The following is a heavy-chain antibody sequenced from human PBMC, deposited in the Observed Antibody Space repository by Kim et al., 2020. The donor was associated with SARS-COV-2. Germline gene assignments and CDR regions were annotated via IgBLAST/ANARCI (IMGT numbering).Heavy chain of an antibody. Sequence: SETLSLTCAVYGGSFSGYYWSWIRQPPGKGLEWIGEINHSGSTNYNPSLKSRVTISVDTSKNQFSLKLSSVTAADTAVYYCARGAAGWLGTHDAFDIWGQGTMVTVSS. V-gene: IGHV4-34*01. J-gene: IGHJ3*02. CDR1: GGSFSGYY. CDR3: ARGAAGWLGTHDAFDI. D-gene: IGHD6-19*01. CDR2: INHSGST.